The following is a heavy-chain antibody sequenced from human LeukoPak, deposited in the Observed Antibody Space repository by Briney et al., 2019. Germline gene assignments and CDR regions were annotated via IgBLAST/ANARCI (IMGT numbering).Heavy chain of an antibody. CDR2: INPNSGGT. CDR1: GYTFTGYY. CDR3: ARDWGYDFWSGYYLGYYGMDV. D-gene: IGHD3-3*01. J-gene: IGHJ6*02. V-gene: IGHV1-2*02. Sequence: ASVKVSCKASGYTFTGYYMHWVRQAPGQGLEWMGWINPNSGGTNYAQKFQGRVTMTRDTSISTAYMELSRLRSDDTAVYYCARDWGYDFWSGYYLGYYGMDVWGQGTTVTVSS.